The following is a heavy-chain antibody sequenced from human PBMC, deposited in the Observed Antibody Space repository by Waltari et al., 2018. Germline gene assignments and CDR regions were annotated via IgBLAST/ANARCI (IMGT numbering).Heavy chain of an antibody. J-gene: IGHJ6*02. CDR2: IYYSGST. CDR3: VRQKRSRKNVVVTPGCMDV. V-gene: IGHV4-39*01. Sequence: QLQESGPGLVTPSETLSLTCNVSGDSITPSSNSWGWIRQPPGKGLEWIASIYYSGSTYYNPSLRSRVTISADYSKNQFSLRLTSVNAADTALYYCVRQKRSRKNVVVTPGCMDVWGQGNAVTVSS. CDR1: GDSITPSSNS. D-gene: IGHD2-21*02.